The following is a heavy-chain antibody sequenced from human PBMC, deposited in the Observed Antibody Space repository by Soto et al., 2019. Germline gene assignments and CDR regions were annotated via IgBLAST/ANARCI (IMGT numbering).Heavy chain of an antibody. J-gene: IGHJ4*02. V-gene: IGHV1-24*01. Sequence: ASVKVSCKVSGFTLTELSIHWVRQAPGKGLEWMGGFDPEDGETIYAQKFQGRVTMTEDTSTDTAYMDLSSLRSEDTAVYYCAATYTVATITIDYWGQGTLVTVSS. D-gene: IGHD5-12*01. CDR1: GFTLTELS. CDR3: AATYTVATITIDY. CDR2: FDPEDGET.